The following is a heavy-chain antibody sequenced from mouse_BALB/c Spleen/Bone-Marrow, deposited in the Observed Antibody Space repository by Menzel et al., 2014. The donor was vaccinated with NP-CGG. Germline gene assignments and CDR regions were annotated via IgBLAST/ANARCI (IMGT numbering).Heavy chain of an antibody. Sequence: EVQLQESGGGLVQPGGSLKLSCAASGLDFSGYWMTWVRQAPGKGLEWIGEINPDSSTINYTPSLKDKFIISRDNAKNALYLQMSKVRSEDTALYYCARPGYYGYQDVWGAGTTVTVSS. D-gene: IGHD1-2*01. V-gene: IGHV4-1*02. CDR1: GLDFSGYW. CDR3: ARPGYYGYQDV. CDR2: INPDSSTI. J-gene: IGHJ1*01.